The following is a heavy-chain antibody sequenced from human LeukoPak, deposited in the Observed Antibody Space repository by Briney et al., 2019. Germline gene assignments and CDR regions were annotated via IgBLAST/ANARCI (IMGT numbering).Heavy chain of an antibody. V-gene: IGHV3-33*05. Sequence: GGSLRLSCAASGFTFSGNGMHWVRQAPGKGLEWAAVISYDGSNKYYADSVKGRFTISRDNSKNTLYLQMNSLRAEDTAVYYCAKGNDYGDFPQHLDGAFDIWGQGTMVTVSS. J-gene: IGHJ3*02. D-gene: IGHD4-17*01. CDR3: AKGNDYGDFPQHLDGAFDI. CDR2: ISYDGSNK. CDR1: GFTFSGNG.